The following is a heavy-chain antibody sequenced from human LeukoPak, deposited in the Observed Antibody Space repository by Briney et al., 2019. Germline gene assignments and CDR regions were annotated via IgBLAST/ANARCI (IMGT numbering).Heavy chain of an antibody. J-gene: IGHJ4*02. D-gene: IGHD4-17*01. V-gene: IGHV4-34*01. CDR1: GGSISGYY. CDR2: INHSGST. CDR3: ARGSDYGDYTGDY. Sequence: SETLSLTCTVSGGSISGYYWSWIRQPPGKGLEWIGEINHSGSTNYNPSLKSRVTISVDTSKNQFSLKLSSVTAADTAVYYCARGSDYGDYTGDYWGQGTLVTVSS.